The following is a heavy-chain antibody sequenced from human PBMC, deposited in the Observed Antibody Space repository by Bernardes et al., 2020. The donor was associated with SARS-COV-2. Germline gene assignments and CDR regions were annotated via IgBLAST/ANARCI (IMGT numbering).Heavy chain of an antibody. J-gene: IGHJ4*02. CDR3: AGGSGWGFR. Sequence: ETLSLTFAEYGGSFSGYFWPWIRQPPGKGLEWIGDITQIGSANYIPSLKSRVTISVDTSKKQFSLTLTYVTAADTAVYYCAGGSGWGFRWGQGTLVTVSS. CDR2: ITQIGSA. V-gene: IGHV4-34*01. CDR1: GGSFSGYF. D-gene: IGHD6-19*01.